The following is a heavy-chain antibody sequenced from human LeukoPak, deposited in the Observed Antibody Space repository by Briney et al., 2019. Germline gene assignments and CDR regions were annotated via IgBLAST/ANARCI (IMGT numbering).Heavy chain of an antibody. V-gene: IGHV3-30*18. CDR2: ISYDGSNK. D-gene: IGHD6-13*01. J-gene: IGHJ4*02. CDR3: AKPGLPGYSSSWLDY. CDR1: GITFSSYG. Sequence: GRSLRLSCAASGITFSSYGMHWVRQAPGKGLEWVAVISYDGSNKYYADSVKGRFTISRDNSKNTLYLQMNSLRAEDTAVYYCAKPGLPGYSSSWLDYWGQGTLVTVSS.